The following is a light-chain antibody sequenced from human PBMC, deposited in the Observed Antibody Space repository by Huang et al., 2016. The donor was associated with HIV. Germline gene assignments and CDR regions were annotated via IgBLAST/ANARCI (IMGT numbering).Light chain of an antibody. CDR1: QSVGNW. CDR3: QQYNRFYT. V-gene: IGKV1-5*03. Sequence: DIQMTQSPSTLSASVGDRVTITCRASQSVGNWLAWYQQKPGQAPKLLIYTAATLQNGLPSRFSGSGSETEFTLTINSLQPDDFATYYCQQYNRFYTFGQGTRLDIK. CDR2: TAA. J-gene: IGKJ2*01.